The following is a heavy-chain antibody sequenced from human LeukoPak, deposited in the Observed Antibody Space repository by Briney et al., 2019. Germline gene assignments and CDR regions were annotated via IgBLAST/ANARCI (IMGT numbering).Heavy chain of an antibody. J-gene: IGHJ4*02. CDR2: IYSGGSI. CDR3: AKSSGWFYLDY. Sequence: GGSLRLSCAASGFTFSSYGMHWVRQAPGKGLEWVSVIYSGGSIYYADSVKGRFTISRDNSKNTLYLQMNSLRAEDTAVYYCAKSSGWFYLDYWGQGTLVTVSS. CDR1: GFTFSSYG. D-gene: IGHD6-19*01. V-gene: IGHV3-NL1*01.